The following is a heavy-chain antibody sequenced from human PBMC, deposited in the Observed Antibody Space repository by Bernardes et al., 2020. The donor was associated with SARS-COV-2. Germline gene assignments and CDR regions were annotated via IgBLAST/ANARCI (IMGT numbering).Heavy chain of an antibody. J-gene: IGHJ4*02. CDR2: IFYSGST. Sequence: SETLSLTCTVSGGSVISGSYYWSWIRQPPGKGLEWIGYIFYSGSTNYDSSLKSRVTISVDTSKNQFSLQLSSVTAADPAVYYCVRALHATAFDYWGQGNLVIVSS. CDR1: GGSVISGSYY. D-gene: IGHD2-15*01. CDR3: VRALHATAFDY. V-gene: IGHV4-61*01.